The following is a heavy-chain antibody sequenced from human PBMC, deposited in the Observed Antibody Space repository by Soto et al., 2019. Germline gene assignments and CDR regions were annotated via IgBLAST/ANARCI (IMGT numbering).Heavy chain of an antibody. V-gene: IGHV4-59*01. CDR3: ARASYQLLHPNYSGMDV. D-gene: IGHD3-10*01. J-gene: IGHJ6*02. Sequence: QVQLQESGPGLVKPSETLSLTCTVSGGSISSYYWSWIRESPGKGLEWLGYIHYSGSTTSTPSLKSRVTIARDTSRNQVSLKLNSVTAADSAVYFCARASYQLLHPNYSGMDVWGQGTTVTVSS. CDR1: GGSISSYY. CDR2: IHYSGST.